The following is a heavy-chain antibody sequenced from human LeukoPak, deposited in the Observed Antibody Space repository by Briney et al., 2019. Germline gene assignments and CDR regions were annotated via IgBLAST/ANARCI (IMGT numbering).Heavy chain of an antibody. CDR3: ASAYDFWSGYHLPGY. CDR2: ISSSSTTI. CDR1: GFTFSSYN. J-gene: IGHJ4*02. V-gene: IGHV3-48*01. Sequence: PGGSLRLSCAASGFTFSSYNMNWVRQTPGEGLEWVSYISSSSTTIYYADSVKGRLTISRDNAKNSLYLQMNSLRAEDTAVYYCASAYDFWSGYHLPGYWGQGTLVTVSS. D-gene: IGHD3-3*01.